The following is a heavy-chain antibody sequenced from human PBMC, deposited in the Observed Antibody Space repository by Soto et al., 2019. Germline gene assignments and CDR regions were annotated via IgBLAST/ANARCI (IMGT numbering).Heavy chain of an antibody. J-gene: IGHJ4*02. D-gene: IGHD6-13*01. Sequence: GGSLRLSCAASGFTFSSYAMHWVRQAPGKGLEWVALISYDGSTKYYADSVKGRFTISRDNSKNTLYLQMDSLRPEDTAVYYCARRRGRSLYTEVDYWGQGTLVTVSS. CDR3: ARRRGRSLYTEVDY. CDR2: ISYDGSTK. V-gene: IGHV3-30-3*01. CDR1: GFTFSSYA.